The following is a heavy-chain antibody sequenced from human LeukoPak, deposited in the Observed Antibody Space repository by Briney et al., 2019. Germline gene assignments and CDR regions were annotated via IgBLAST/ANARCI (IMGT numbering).Heavy chain of an antibody. CDR3: ARITMVRGVPQPLDY. CDR1: GYSFTSYW. J-gene: IGHJ4*02. V-gene: IGHV5-51*01. Sequence: PGESLKISCKGSGYSFTSYWIGWVRQMPGKGLEWMGIICPGDSDTRYSPSFQGQVTISADKSISTAYLQWSSLKASDTAMYYCARITMVRGVPQPLDYWGQGTLVTVSS. D-gene: IGHD3-10*01. CDR2: ICPGDSDT.